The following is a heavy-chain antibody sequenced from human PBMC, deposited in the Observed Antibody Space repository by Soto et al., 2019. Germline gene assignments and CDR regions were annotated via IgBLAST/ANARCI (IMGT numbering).Heavy chain of an antibody. D-gene: IGHD4-17*01. CDR2: ISYDGSNK. CDR3: VKDVSYGGKLPYYFDY. Sequence: PGGSLRLSCAASGFTFSSYAMHWVRQAPGKELEWVAVISYDGSNKYYADTVKGRFTISRDNSKNTLYLQMNSLTDEDTAVYFCVKDVSYGGKLPYYFDYGGQGTLVTVSS. CDR1: GFTFSSYA. J-gene: IGHJ4*02. V-gene: IGHV3-30-3*01.